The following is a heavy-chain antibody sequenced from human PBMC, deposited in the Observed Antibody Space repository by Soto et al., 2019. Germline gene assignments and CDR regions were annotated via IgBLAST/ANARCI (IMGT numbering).Heavy chain of an antibody. D-gene: IGHD3-22*01. J-gene: IGHJ4*02. V-gene: IGHV1-69*12. Sequence: QVQLVQSGAEVKKPGSSVKVSCKASGGTFNTYSFTWVRQAPGQGLEWMGGIIPMFVTPKYDRSFQGRVTSTADESTTTAYLELRSLRSEATAVYYFARGMYQYETPSQFDYWGPGTLITVTS. CDR2: IIPMFVTP. CDR1: GGTFNTYS. CDR3: ARGMYQYETPSQFDY.